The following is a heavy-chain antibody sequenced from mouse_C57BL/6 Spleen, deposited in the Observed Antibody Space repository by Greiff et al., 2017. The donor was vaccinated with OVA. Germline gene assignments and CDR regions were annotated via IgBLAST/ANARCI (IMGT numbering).Heavy chain of an antibody. D-gene: IGHD2-5*01. CDR2: IDPSDSET. J-gene: IGHJ3*01. CDR1: GYTFTSYW. Sequence: QVQLQQPGAELVRPGSSVKLSCKASGYTFTSYWMHWVKQRPIQGLEWIGNIDPSDSETHYNQKFKDKATLTVDKSSSTAYMQLSSLTSEDSAVYYCASAYYSNYDWFAYWGQGTLVTVSA. CDR3: ASAYYSNYDWFAY. V-gene: IGHV1-52*01.